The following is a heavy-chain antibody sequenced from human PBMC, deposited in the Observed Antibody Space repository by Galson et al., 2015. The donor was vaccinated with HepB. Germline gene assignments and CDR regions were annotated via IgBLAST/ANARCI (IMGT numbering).Heavy chain of an antibody. J-gene: IGHJ5*02. CDR3: ARGALVVVVGATQNNWFDP. V-gene: IGHV1-18*01. D-gene: IGHD2-15*01. CDR2: ISPYNGDT. CDR1: GYNFSTYS. Sequence: SVKVSCKASGYNFSTYSITWVRQAPGQGLEWMGWISPYNGDTNDAQKLQGRVTMTADTSTSTTYMELRSLRSDDTAVYYCARGALVVVVGATQNNWFDPWGQGTLVTVSS.